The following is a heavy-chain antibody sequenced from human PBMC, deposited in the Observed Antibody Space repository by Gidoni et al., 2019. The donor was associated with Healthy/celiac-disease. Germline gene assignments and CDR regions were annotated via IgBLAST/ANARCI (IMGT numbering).Heavy chain of an antibody. J-gene: IGHJ6*02. D-gene: IGHD6-19*01. Sequence: QVQLQQWGAGLLMPSETLSLTCAVYGGSFSGYYWTWIRQPPGKGLEWIGEINHSGSTNYNPSLKSRVTISVDTSKNQFSLKLSSVTAADTAVYYCARLAYSSGWYYYYGMDVWGQGTTVTVSS. V-gene: IGHV4-34*01. CDR3: ARLAYSSGWYYYYGMDV. CDR2: INHSGST. CDR1: GGSFSGYY.